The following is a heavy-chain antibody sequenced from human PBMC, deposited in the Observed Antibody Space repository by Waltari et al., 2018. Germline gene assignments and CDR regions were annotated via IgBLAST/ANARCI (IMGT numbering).Heavy chain of an antibody. CDR1: GGSISSYY. V-gene: IGHV4-59*01. CDR3: ARGIGCSSTSCYSGWFDP. J-gene: IGHJ5*02. CDR2: SYYSGST. Sequence: QVQLQESGPGLVKPSETLSLTCTVSGGSISSYYWSWIRQPPGKGLEWIGYSYYSGSTNYNPSLKSRGTISVDTSKNQFSLKLSSVTAADTAVYYCARGIGCSSTSCYSGWFDPWGQGTLVTVSS. D-gene: IGHD2-2*01.